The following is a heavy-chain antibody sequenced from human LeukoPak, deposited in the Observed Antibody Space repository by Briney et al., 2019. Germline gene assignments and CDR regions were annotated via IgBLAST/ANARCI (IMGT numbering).Heavy chain of an antibody. CDR1: GLTFQNFD. CDR3: VRGASHLAY. Sequence: GGSLRLSCAASGLTFQNFDMSWVRQAPGKGLEWVSSISRSGAYAHYADSVKGRFTISRDNSNSTLFLQMNSLRGDDTAVYYCVRGASHLAYWGQGTLVTASS. J-gene: IGHJ4*02. CDR2: ISRSGAYA. V-gene: IGHV3-23*01. D-gene: IGHD4/OR15-4a*01.